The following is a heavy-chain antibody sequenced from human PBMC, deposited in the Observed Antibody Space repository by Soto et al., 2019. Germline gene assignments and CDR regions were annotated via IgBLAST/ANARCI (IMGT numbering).Heavy chain of an antibody. J-gene: IGHJ4*02. Sequence: QVQLVESGGGVVQPGRSLRLSCAASGFTFSSYGMHWVRQAPGKGLEWVAGIWYDGSNKYYADSVKGRFTISRDNSKNKLYLQMNSLRAEDTAVYYCARDEYGDYGVGGVDYWGQGTLVTVSS. CDR2: IWYDGSNK. CDR1: GFTFSSYG. CDR3: ARDEYGDYGVGGVDY. D-gene: IGHD4-17*01. V-gene: IGHV3-33*01.